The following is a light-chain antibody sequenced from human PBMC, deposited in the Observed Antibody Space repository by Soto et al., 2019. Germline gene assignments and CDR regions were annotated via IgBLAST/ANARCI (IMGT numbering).Light chain of an antibody. CDR2: GAS. CDR3: QHYGTTPWT. CDR1: QSFCSGC. Sequence: ETVLTQSPATLSLSPGERVTLSCRASQSFCSGCLAWYQQTPGQSPRLLIYGASSRATGIPDRFSGSGSETDFTLTLSRLEPEDFAVYYCQHYGTTPWTFGPGTKVGIK. V-gene: IGKV3-20*01. J-gene: IGKJ1*01.